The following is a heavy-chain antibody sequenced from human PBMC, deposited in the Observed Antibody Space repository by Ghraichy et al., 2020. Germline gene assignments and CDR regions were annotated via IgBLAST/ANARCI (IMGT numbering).Heavy chain of an antibody. Sequence: ASVKVSCKSSGYTFIIDAITWVRQVPGQRLEWMGWISPYFRNTTYAQRFQGRVTMTTDTSTSTAYMELTSLRSDDTAVYYCARVKNYDSSGEDYYYGLDVWGQGTTVTFSS. D-gene: IGHD3-22*01. CDR3: ARVKNYDSSGEDYYYGLDV. J-gene: IGHJ6*02. V-gene: IGHV1-18*01. CDR2: ISPYFRNT. CDR1: GYTFIIDA.